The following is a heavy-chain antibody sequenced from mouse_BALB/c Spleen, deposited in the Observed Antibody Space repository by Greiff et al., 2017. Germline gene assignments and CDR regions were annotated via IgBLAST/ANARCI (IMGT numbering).Heavy chain of an antibody. CDR2: IWGDGST. D-gene: IGHD2-2*01. J-gene: IGHJ1*01. V-gene: IGHV2-6-7*01. Sequence: VKLMESGPGLVAPSQSLSITCTVSGFSLTGYGVNWVRQPPGKGLEWLGMIWGDGSTDYNSALKSRLSISKDNSKSQVFLKMNSLQTDDTARYYCAYYGYDEDWYFDVWGAGTTVTVSS. CDR1: GFSLTGYG. CDR3: AYYGYDEDWYFDV.